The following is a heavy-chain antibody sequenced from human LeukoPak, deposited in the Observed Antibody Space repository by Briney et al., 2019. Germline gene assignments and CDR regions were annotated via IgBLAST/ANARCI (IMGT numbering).Heavy chain of an antibody. Sequence: GGSLRLSCAASGFVLSGYGMHWVRQAPGKGLEWVAFVRNDGSNEYYVGSVKGRFTISRDKSKNTLYLQMNSLRAEDTAVYSXXXXXDXXXXXXXPKNWGXGTLVTVSS. V-gene: IGHV3-30*02. CDR1: GFVLSGYG. CDR2: VRNDGSNE. J-gene: IGHJ4*02. CDR3: XXXXDXXXXXXXPKN.